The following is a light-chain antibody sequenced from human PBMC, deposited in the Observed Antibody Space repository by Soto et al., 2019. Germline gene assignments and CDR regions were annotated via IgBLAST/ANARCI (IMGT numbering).Light chain of an antibody. Sequence: DIQMTQSPSSLSASVGDRVTITCRASQGISNYLAWYQQKPGKVPKLLIYAASTLQSGVPSRFGGSGSGTEFTLTISSLQPEDVATYYCQKYNSAPWTFGQGTKVEIK. CDR3: QKYNSAPWT. J-gene: IGKJ1*01. CDR1: QGISNY. CDR2: AAS. V-gene: IGKV1-27*01.